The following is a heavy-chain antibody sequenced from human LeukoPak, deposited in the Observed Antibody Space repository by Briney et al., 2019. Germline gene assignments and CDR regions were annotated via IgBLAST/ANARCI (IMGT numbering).Heavy chain of an antibody. J-gene: IGHJ6*02. CDR3: ASQPYYDFWSGYLRGSLYYGMDV. D-gene: IGHD3-3*01. CDR2: IIPIFGKA. Sequence: ASVKVSCKASGGTFSSYAISWVRQAPGHGLEWMGEIIPIFGKANYAQKFQDRVTITRDRSMSTAYMELGSLRSEDTAMYYCASQPYYDFWSGYLRGSLYYGMDVWGQGTTVTVSS. CDR1: GGTFSSYA. V-gene: IGHV1-69*05.